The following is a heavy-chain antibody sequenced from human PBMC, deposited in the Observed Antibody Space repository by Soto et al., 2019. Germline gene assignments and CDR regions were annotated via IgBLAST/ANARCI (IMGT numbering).Heavy chain of an antibody. Sequence: QVQLVESGGGVVQPGRSLRLSCAASGFTFSIYAMHWVRQAPGKGLEWVAVIAYDGSNKYYADSVKGRFTISRDNSKNQVYLQMNSLRAEDSGVYYCAREYSDGWFDPWGQGTLVTVS. D-gene: IGHD2-21*01. CDR1: GFTFSIYA. CDR3: AREYSDGWFDP. V-gene: IGHV3-30-3*01. J-gene: IGHJ5*02. CDR2: IAYDGSNK.